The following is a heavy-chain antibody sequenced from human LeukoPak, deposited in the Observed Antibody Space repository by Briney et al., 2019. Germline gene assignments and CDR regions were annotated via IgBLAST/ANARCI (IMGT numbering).Heavy chain of an antibody. Sequence: GRSLRLSCAASGFTFDDYAMHWVRQAPGKGLEWVSGISWNSGSIGYADSVKGRFTISRDNAKNSLYLQVNSLRAEDTALYYCANRGYWGQGTLVTVSS. J-gene: IGHJ4*02. CDR3: ANRGY. CDR1: GFTFDDYA. V-gene: IGHV3-9*01. CDR2: ISWNSGSI.